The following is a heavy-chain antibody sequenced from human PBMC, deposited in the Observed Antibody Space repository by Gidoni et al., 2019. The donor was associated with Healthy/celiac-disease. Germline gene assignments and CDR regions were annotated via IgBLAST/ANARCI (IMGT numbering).Heavy chain of an antibody. CDR2: IYTSGST. D-gene: IGHD3-10*01. Sequence: QVQLQESGPGLVKPSQTLSLTCTVSGASISSGRYYWSWIRQPAGKGLEWIGRIYTSGSTNYNPSLKSRVTISVDTSKNQFSLKLSSVTAADTAVYYCARDSPFGTPPYYYYGMDVWGQGTTVTVSS. J-gene: IGHJ6*02. CDR3: ARDSPFGTPPYYYYGMDV. V-gene: IGHV4-61*02. CDR1: GASISSGRYY.